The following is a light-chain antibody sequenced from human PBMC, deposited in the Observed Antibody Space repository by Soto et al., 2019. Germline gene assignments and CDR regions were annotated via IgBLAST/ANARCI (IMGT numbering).Light chain of an antibody. CDR2: GAS. CDR3: HQYANSPFT. Sequence: EIVLTQSPGSLSLSPGERVTLSCRASQSVLASQTVSSFYLAWYQQKPGHAPSLLLSGASNRGTGISERFSGSASGTVFTPSSSRLPPEDFAVYCCHQYANSPFTFGPGTRLEIQ. J-gene: IGKJ3*01. V-gene: IGKV3-20*01. CDR1: QTVSSFY.